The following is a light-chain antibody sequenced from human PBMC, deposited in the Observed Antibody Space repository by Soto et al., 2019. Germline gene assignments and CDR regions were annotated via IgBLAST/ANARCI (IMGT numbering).Light chain of an antibody. J-gene: IGLJ1*01. CDR1: SEDVGGYNY. CDR3: SSYTSSNTLV. CDR2: EVT. Sequence: QSVLTQPASVSGSPGQSITMSCSGTSEDVGGYNYVSWYQHHPGKAPKLLIYEVTNRPSGLSDRFSGSKSGNTASLTISGLQADDEAYYYGSSYTSSNTLVFGTGTKVTVL. V-gene: IGLV2-14*01.